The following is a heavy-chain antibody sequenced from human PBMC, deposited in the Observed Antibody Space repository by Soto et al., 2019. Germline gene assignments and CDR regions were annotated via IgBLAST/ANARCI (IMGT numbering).Heavy chain of an antibody. CDR1: GGSIRSGDDY. Sequence: QVQLQESGPGLVKPSQTLSLTCTVSGGSIRSGDDYWSWIRQPPGKGLEWIGYIYYTGTTYYNPSLKSRLTISEDTSKTSLPLRLSSVTAADTAVYYWARMSRPDDSTAYTFAYWARGPLVPVPS. CDR2: IYYTGTT. D-gene: IGHD3-22*01. V-gene: IGHV4-30-4*01. J-gene: IGHJ4*02. CDR3: ARMSRPDDSTAYTFAY.